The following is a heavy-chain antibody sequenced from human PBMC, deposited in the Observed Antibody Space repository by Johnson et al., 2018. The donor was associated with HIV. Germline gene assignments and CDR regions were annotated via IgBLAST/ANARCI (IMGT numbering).Heavy chain of an antibody. CDR3: AKGGIATRFFDI. D-gene: IGHD6-6*01. V-gene: IGHV3-30*02. Sequence: QVQLVESGGGAVQPGGSLRLSCAASGFTFSSYGMHWVRQAPGKGLEWVAFIRYDGSDRYYADSVKGRFTISRDNSKYTLYLQMNSVRAEDTAVYYCAKGGIATRFFDIWGQGTMVTVSS. CDR1: GFTFSSYG. J-gene: IGHJ3*02. CDR2: IRYDGSDR.